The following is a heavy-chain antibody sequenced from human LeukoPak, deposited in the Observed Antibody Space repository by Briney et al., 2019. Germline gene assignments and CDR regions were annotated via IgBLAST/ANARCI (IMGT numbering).Heavy chain of an antibody. Sequence: SETLSLTCTVSGGSISSSFYWDWIRQPPGKGLERIGRVYYSGTTYYNTSFKSRITISVDTSKTVLSLKLTSVTAAATAVYFCARRRRLGPSLDCWGQGTLAAVSS. D-gene: IGHD1-26*01. J-gene: IGHJ4*02. CDR2: VYYSGTT. V-gene: IGHV4-39*01. CDR3: ARRRRLGPSLDC. CDR1: GGSISSSFY.